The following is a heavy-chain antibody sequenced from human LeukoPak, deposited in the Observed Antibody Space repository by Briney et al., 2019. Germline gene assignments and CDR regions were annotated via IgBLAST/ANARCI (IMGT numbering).Heavy chain of an antibody. CDR3: ARDSRWWLRLNDYYYYMDV. CDR1: GGTFSSYA. J-gene: IGHJ6*03. D-gene: IGHD5-12*01. V-gene: IGHV1-69*05. CDR2: IIPIFGTA. Sequence: ASVKVSCKASGGTFSSYAISWVRQAPGQGLEWMGRIIPIFGTANYAQKFQGRVTITTDESTSTAYMELSSLRSEDTAVYYCARDSRWWLRLNDYYYYMDVWGKGTTVTVSS.